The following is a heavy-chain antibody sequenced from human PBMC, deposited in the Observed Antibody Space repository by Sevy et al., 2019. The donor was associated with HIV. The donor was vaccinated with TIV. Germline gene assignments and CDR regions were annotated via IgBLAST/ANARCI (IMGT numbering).Heavy chain of an antibody. D-gene: IGHD3-22*01. J-gene: IGHJ4*02. V-gene: IGHV1-24*01. CDR2: FDPEDGET. CDR1: GYIFTELS. CDR3: ATDSVLLKGRYYDSSGYYLHY. Sequence: ASVKVSCKVSGYIFTELSMHWVRQAPGKGLEWIGGFDPEDGETIYAQKFQGRVTMTEDTSTDTAYMDLSSLRSEDTAVYYCATDSVLLKGRYYDSSGYYLHYWGQGTLVTVSS.